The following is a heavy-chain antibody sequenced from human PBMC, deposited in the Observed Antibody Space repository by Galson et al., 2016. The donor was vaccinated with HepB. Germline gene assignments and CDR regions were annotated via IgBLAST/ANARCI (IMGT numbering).Heavy chain of an antibody. CDR1: GFTFNTYA. V-gene: IGHV3-23*01. D-gene: IGHD1-26*01. CDR3: ASRATQSTTWYYFDY. Sequence: SLRLSCAASGFTFNTYAMSWVRQFPGKGLEWVSGISGSGVGKHYADSVKGRFTISRDNSKNTLYLQMNSLRAEDTAVYYCASRATQSTTWYYFDYWGQGTLVTVSS. CDR2: ISGSGVGK. J-gene: IGHJ4*02.